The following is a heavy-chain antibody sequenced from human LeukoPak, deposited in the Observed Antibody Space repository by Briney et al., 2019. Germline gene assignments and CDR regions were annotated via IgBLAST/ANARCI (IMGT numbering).Heavy chain of an antibody. Sequence: ASVKVSCKASGYTFTGYYMHWVRQAPGQGLEWIGWIHPNSVGTNYAQKFQGRVTMTRDTSISAAHMELSRLKSDEQAVYYCARDPETYCGGDCYPDYWGQGTLVTVSS. V-gene: IGHV1-2*02. D-gene: IGHD2-21*02. CDR1: GYTFTGYY. CDR3: ARDPETYCGGDCYPDY. CDR2: IHPNSVGT. J-gene: IGHJ4*02.